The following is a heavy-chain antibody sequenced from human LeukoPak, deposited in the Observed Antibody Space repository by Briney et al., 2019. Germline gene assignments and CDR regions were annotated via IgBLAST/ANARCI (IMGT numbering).Heavy chain of an antibody. Sequence: GGSLRLSCVAFGLKFDDYAMQWVRQAPGKGLEWVSGISWNSGSIAYADSVRGRFTISRDNAKNSLYLQMNSLRPEGTAFYYCAASWTEVYWGQGILVTVSS. CDR3: AASWTEVY. D-gene: IGHD1-1*01. J-gene: IGHJ4*02. V-gene: IGHV3-9*01. CDR2: ISWNSGSI. CDR1: GLKFDDYA.